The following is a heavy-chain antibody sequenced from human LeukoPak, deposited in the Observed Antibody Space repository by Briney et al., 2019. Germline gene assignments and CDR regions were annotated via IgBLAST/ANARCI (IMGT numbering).Heavy chain of an antibody. CDR1: GYTFTSNY. CDR2: ISPSGGST. V-gene: IGHV1-46*01. Sequence: ASVKVSCKAFGYTFTSNYMHWVRQAPGQGPEWMGVISPSGGSTTYAQKFQGRVTLTRDMSTSTDYLELSSLRSEDTAVYYCARGSYYYYDSSGLPDDAFDIWGQGTMVTVSS. CDR3: ARGSYYYYDSSGLPDDAFDI. J-gene: IGHJ3*02. D-gene: IGHD3-22*01.